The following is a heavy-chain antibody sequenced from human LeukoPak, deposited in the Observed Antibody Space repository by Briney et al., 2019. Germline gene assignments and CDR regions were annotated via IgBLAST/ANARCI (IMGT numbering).Heavy chain of an antibody. D-gene: IGHD3-10*01. V-gene: IGHV3-48*03. Sequence: PGGSLRLSCAASGFTFSSYEMNWVRQAPGKGLEWVSYISSSGSTIYYADSVKGRFTISRDNAKNSLYLQMNSLRAEDTAVYYCARGTGLLWFGELLVYGMDVWGKGTTVTVSS. CDR3: ARGTGLLWFGELLVYGMDV. CDR2: ISSSGSTI. J-gene: IGHJ6*04. CDR1: GFTFSSYE.